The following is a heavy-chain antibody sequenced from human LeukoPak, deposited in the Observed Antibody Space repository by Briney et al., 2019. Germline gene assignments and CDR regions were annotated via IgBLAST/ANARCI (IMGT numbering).Heavy chain of an antibody. Sequence: PSETLSLTCTVSGASFSSSTYYWGWICQPPGKGLEWIGSIYYSGSTYYNPSLKSRVTMSVDTSKNQFSLKLSSVTAADTAVYYCARHAGGISATGTRPFDYWGQGTLVTVYS. CDR2: IYYSGST. V-gene: IGHV4-39*01. J-gene: IGHJ4*02. CDR3: ARHAGGISATGTRPFDY. D-gene: IGHD6-13*01. CDR1: GASFSSSTYY.